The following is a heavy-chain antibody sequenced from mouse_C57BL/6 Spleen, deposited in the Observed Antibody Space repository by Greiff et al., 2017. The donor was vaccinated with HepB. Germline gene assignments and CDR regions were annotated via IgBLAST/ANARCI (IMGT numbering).Heavy chain of an antibody. CDR3: ASGDYDDY. CDR2: IDPKSGGT. J-gene: IGHJ2*01. V-gene: IGHV1-72*01. D-gene: IGHD2-4*01. CDR1: GYTFTSYW. Sequence: QVQLQQPGAELVKPGASVKLSCTASGYTFTSYWMHWVKQRPGRGLEWIGRIDPKSGGTKYKEKFKSKATLTVAKTATTAYMQLSSLTSEDSAVYYCASGDYDDYWGQGTTLTVSS.